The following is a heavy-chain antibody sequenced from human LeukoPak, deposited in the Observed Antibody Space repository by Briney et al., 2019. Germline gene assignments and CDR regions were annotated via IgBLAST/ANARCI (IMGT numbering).Heavy chain of an antibody. J-gene: IGHJ6*03. CDR3: ARHGMSDYYYYYYMDV. CDR2: IYHSGST. Sequence: PSETLSLTCAVSAYSISSGYYWGWIRQPPGKGLEWIGSIYHSGSTYYNRSLKSRVTISVDTSNNHFSLKLSSVTAADTAVYYCARHGMSDYYYYYYMDVWGKGTTVTVSS. D-gene: IGHD1-26*01. V-gene: IGHV4-38-2*01. CDR1: AYSISSGYY.